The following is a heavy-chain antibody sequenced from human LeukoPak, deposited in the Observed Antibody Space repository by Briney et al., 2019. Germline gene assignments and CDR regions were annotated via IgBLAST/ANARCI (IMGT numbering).Heavy chain of an antibody. CDR1: GFTFDDYA. CDR2: ISWNSGSI. V-gene: IGHV3-9*01. J-gene: IGHJ5*02. Sequence: PGGSLRLSCAASGFTFDDYAMHWVRQAPGKGLEWVSGISWNSGSIGYADSVKGRFTISRDNAKNSLYLQMNSLRAEDTALYYCAKASTSNWFDPWGQGTLVTVSS. D-gene: IGHD4-11*01. CDR3: AKASTSNWFDP.